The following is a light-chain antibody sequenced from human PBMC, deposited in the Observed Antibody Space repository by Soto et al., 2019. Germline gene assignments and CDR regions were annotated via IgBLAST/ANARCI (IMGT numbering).Light chain of an antibody. CDR2: DAS. Sequence: EIVLTQSPATLSLSPGERATLSCRASQSVSSYLAWYQQKPGQAPRLLIYDASNRATGIPARFSGSGSGTDFPLTISSLEPEDFAVYYRQQRTSFGGGTKVEIK. V-gene: IGKV3-11*01. CDR1: QSVSSY. CDR3: QQRTS. J-gene: IGKJ4*01.